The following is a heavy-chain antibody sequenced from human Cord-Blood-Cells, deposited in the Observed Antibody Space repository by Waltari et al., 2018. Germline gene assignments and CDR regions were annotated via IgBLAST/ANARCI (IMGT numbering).Heavy chain of an antibody. D-gene: IGHD6-6*01. Sequence: QVQLVQSGAEVKKPGSSVKVSCKASGGTFSSYAISWVRQAPGQGLEWMGRIIPIHGIANYAQKCQGRVTITADKSTSTAYMELSSLRSEDTAVYYCASDIAARRYYYYMDVWGKGTTVTVSS. V-gene: IGHV1-69*09. J-gene: IGHJ6*03. CDR1: GGTFSSYA. CDR2: IIPIHGIA. CDR3: ASDIAARRYYYYMDV.